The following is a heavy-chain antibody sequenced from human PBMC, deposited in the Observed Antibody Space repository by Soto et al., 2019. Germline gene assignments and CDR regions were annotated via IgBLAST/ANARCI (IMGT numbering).Heavy chain of an antibody. CDR3: VRVEMYAGEFTPNFDP. J-gene: IGHJ5*02. CDR1: GDSLRSSYHY. D-gene: IGHD2-8*01. V-gene: IGHV4-39*01. CDR2: IYYTGNT. Sequence: SETLSLTCTVSGDSLRSSYHYWGWIRQLPGQGLEWIGSIYYTGNTYYNPSLKSRVSISVEMATNEISLRLRAESIADTAVYYCVRVEMYAGEFTPNFDPWGQGALVTASS.